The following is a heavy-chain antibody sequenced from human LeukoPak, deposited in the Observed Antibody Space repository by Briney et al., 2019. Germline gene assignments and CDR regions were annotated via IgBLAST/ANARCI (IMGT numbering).Heavy chain of an antibody. CDR1: GFIVSNNY. CDR3: AKAPLQQLVFDY. Sequence: GGSLRLSCAASGFIVSNNYMSWVRQAPGKGLGWVAVISYDGSNKYYADSVKGRFTISRDNSKNTLYLQMNSLRAEDTAVYYCAKAPLQQLVFDYWGQGTLVTVSS. V-gene: IGHV3-30*18. CDR2: ISYDGSNK. J-gene: IGHJ4*02. D-gene: IGHD6-13*01.